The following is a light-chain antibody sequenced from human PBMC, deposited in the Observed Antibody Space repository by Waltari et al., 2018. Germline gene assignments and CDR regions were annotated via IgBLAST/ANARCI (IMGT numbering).Light chain of an antibody. CDR3: QHYVRLPVT. V-gene: IGKV3-20*01. J-gene: IGKJ1*01. CDR2: GAS. CDR1: QSVGRT. Sequence: EIVLTQSPGTLSLSPGERATLSCWTSQSVGRTLAWYQQKPGQPPRLLIYGASIRATGIPDRFSGSGSGTDFSLTISGLEPEDFAVYYCQHYVRLPVTFGQGTKVEIK.